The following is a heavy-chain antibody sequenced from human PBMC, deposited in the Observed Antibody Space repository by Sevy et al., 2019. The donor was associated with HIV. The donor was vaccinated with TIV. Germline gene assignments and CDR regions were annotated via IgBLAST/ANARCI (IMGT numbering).Heavy chain of an antibody. V-gene: IGHV3-53*01. CDR3: ARGRRGEWYFDL. Sequence: GGSLRLSCAASEFTVSSNYRSWVRQAPGKGLEWVSVIYSTGSTYYADSVKGRFTISRDISKNTVWLQMNSLRAEDTAVYYCARGRRGEWYFDLWGRGTLVTVSS. CDR1: EFTVSSNY. J-gene: IGHJ2*01. CDR2: IYSTGST. D-gene: IGHD3-16*01.